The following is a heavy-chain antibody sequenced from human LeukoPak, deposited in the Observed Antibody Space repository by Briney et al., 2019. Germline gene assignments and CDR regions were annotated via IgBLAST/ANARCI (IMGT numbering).Heavy chain of an antibody. J-gene: IGHJ4*02. CDR1: GFTFSSYW. Sequence: GGSLRLSCAASGFTFSSYWMSWVRQAPGKGLEWVSAISGSGGSTYYADSVKGRFTISRDNSKNTLYLQMNSLRAEDTAVYYCAMDYGDFPYDYWGQGTLVTVSS. D-gene: IGHD4-17*01. V-gene: IGHV3-23*01. CDR3: AMDYGDFPYDY. CDR2: ISGSGGST.